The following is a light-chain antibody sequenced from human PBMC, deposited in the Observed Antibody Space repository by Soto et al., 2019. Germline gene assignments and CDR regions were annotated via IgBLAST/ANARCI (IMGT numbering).Light chain of an antibody. Sequence: EIVMTQSPATLAVSPGERATLSCRASQSVSSNLAWYQQKPGQAPRLLIYGASTRATGIPARFSGSGSGTEFTLNISSLQSEDFAVYYRQQYNNCPVTFGGGTKVDSK. CDR1: QSVSSN. CDR2: GAS. J-gene: IGKJ4*01. V-gene: IGKV3-15*01. CDR3: QQYNNCPVT.